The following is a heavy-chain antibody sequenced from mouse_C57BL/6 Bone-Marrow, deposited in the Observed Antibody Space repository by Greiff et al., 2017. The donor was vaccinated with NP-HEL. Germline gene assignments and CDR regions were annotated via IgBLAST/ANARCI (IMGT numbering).Heavy chain of an antibody. V-gene: IGHV1-64*01. CDR1: GYTFTSYW. Sequence: VQLQQPGAELVKPGASVKLSCKASGYTFTSYWMHWVKQRPGQGLEWIGMIHPNSGSTNYNEKFKSKATLTVDKSSSTAYMQLSSLTSEDSAVYYCARGRHYYGSLFDYWGQGTTLTVSS. CDR3: ARGRHYYGSLFDY. D-gene: IGHD1-1*01. J-gene: IGHJ2*01. CDR2: IHPNSGST.